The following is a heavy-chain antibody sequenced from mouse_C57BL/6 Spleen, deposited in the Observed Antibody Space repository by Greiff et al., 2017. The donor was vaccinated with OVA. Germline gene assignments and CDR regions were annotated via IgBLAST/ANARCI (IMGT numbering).Heavy chain of an antibody. CDR3: TRDPSLYYYGSSSWYFDV. CDR2: ISSGGDYI. CDR1: GFTFSSYA. D-gene: IGHD1-1*01. J-gene: IGHJ1*03. V-gene: IGHV5-9-1*02. Sequence: EVMLVESGEGLVKPGGSLKLSCAASGFTFSSYAMSWVRQTPEKRLEWVAYISSGGDYIYYADTVKGRFTISRDNARNTLYLQMSSLKSEDTAMYYCTRDPSLYYYGSSSWYFDVWGTGTTVTVSS.